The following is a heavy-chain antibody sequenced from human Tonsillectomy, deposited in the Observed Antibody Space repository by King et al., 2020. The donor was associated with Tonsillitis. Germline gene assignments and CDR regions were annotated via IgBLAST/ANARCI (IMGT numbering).Heavy chain of an antibody. D-gene: IGHD3-3*02. CDR3: TGVLSFLGWLPSHYYYYHLDV. V-gene: IGHV4-39*01. Sequence: QLQESGPGLVKPSETLSLTCTVSGGSISSSTSYWGWIRQPPGKGLEWIGTISYNGNTYYNPSLKSRVTISVDTSKRQFSLTLSSVTAADTAVYYCTGVLSFLGWLPSHYYYYHLDVWGKGTTVTVS. CDR1: GGSISSSTSY. J-gene: IGHJ6*03. CDR2: ISYNGNT.